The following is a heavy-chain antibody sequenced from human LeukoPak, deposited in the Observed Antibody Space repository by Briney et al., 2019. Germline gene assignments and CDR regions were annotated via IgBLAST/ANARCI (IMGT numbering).Heavy chain of an antibody. D-gene: IGHD1-7*01. V-gene: IGHV4-59*01. CDR2: IYYSGST. CDR1: GGSLSSYY. Sequence: SETLSLTCTVSGGSLSSYYWSWIRQPPGKGLEWIGYIYYSGSTNYNPSLKSRVTISVDTSKNQFSLKLSSVTAADTAVYYCARDFGDWNYDYWGQGTLVTVSS. J-gene: IGHJ4*02. CDR3: ARDFGDWNYDY.